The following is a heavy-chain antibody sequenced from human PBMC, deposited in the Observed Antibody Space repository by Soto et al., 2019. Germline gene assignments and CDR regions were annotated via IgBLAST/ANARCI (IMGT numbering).Heavy chain of an antibody. J-gene: IGHJ6*02. D-gene: IGHD3-3*01. V-gene: IGHV4-34*01. CDR1: GGSFSGYY. CDR3: ARERNYDFWSGYFGTRVYYYYGMDV. CDR2: INHSGST. Sequence: PSETLSLTCAVYGGSFSGYYWSWIRQPPGKGLEWIGEINHSGSTNYNPSLKSRVTISVDTSKNQFSLKLSSVTAADTAVYYCARERNYDFWSGYFGTRVYYYYGMDVWGQGTTVTV.